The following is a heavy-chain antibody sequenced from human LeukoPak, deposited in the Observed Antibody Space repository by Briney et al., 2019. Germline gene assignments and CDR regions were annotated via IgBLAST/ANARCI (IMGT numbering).Heavy chain of an antibody. CDR3: AKLWDRSTAAPIDD. Sequence: GGSLRLSCAVSGVTFSRYAMSWVRQAPGKGLEWVSGLSISGGSTYYADSVKGRFTISRDNSKNTLYLQMNSLRAEDTAVYYCAKLWDRSTAAPIDDWGQGTLVTVSS. CDR2: LSISGGST. D-gene: IGHD6-6*01. J-gene: IGHJ4*02. CDR1: GVTFSRYA. V-gene: IGHV3-23*01.